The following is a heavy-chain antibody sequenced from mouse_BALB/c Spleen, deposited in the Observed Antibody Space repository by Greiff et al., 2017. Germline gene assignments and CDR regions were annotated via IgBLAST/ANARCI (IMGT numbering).Heavy chain of an antibody. J-gene: IGHJ2*01. CDR1: GYTFTSYV. D-gene: IGHD2-3*01. Sequence: EVKLQESGPELVKPGASVKMSCKASGYTFTSYVMHWVKQKPGQGLEWIGYINPYNDGTKYNEKFKGKATLTSDKSSSTAYMELSSLTSEDSAVYYCARDGYYVYFDYWGQGTTLTVSS. CDR3: ARDGYYVYFDY. CDR2: INPYNDGT. V-gene: IGHV1-14*01.